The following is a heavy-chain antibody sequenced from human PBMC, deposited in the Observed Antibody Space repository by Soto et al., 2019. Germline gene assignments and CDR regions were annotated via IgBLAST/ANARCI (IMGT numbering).Heavy chain of an antibody. D-gene: IGHD2-2*01. J-gene: IGHJ5*02. CDR1: GFTFSSYA. Sequence: GGSLRLSCAASGFTFSSYAMHWVRQAPGKGLEWVAVISYDGSNKYYADSVKGRFTISRDNSKNTLYLQMNSLRAEDTAVYYCARVYDCSSTSCYLGGVSGWFDPWGQGTLVTVSS. V-gene: IGHV3-30-3*01. CDR2: ISYDGSNK. CDR3: ARVYDCSSTSCYLGGVSGWFDP.